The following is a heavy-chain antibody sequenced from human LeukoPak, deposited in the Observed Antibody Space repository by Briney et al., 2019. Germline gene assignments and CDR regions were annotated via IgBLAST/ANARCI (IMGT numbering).Heavy chain of an antibody. D-gene: IGHD3-22*01. Sequence: GGSLRLSCAASGFTFSSYAMSWVRQAPGKGLEWVSAISGSGGSTYYADSVKGRFTISRDNSKNTLYLQMNSLRAEDTAVYYCAKGITMIVVVTPFYFDYWGQGTLVTVSS. CDR3: AKGITMIVVVTPFYFDY. CDR2: ISGSGGST. J-gene: IGHJ4*02. V-gene: IGHV3-23*01. CDR1: GFTFSSYA.